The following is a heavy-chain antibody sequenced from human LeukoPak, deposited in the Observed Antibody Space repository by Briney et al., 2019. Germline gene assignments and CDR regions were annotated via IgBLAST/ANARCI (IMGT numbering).Heavy chain of an antibody. Sequence: SVKVSCKASGGTFSSYAISWVRQAPGQGLEWMGGIIPIFGTANYAQKFQGRVTMTRDTSISTAYMELSRLRSDDTAVYYCARGGIVPKPVDYWGQGTLVTVSS. CDR3: ARGGIVPKPVDY. V-gene: IGHV1-69*05. CDR1: GGTFSSYA. CDR2: IIPIFGTA. D-gene: IGHD2-8*01. J-gene: IGHJ4*02.